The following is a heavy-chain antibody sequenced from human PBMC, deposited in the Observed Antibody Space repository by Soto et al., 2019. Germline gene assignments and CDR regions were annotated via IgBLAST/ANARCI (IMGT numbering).Heavy chain of an antibody. CDR3: ARGVRDYYDSSGFLGPENWFDP. CDR2: IIPIFCTA. J-gene: IGHJ5*02. V-gene: IGHV1-69*13. CDR1: GRALSSYA. Sequence: ASVKVSSNASGRALSSYAISCVLQAPGQVLDWXGGIIPIFCTATYAQKFQGIVTITADESTSTAYLERRSLRSEDTAVYCCARGVRDYYDSSGFLGPENWFDPWGQGTLVTVSS. D-gene: IGHD3-22*01.